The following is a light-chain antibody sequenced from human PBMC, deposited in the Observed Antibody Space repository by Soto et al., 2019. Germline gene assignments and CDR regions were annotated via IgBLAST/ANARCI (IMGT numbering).Light chain of an antibody. CDR2: DNN. V-gene: IGLV1-51*01. Sequence: QSVLTQPPSVSAAPGQTVTISCSGSSSNIGNNYVSWYQQLPGTAPKLLIYDNNKRPSGIPDRFSGSKSGTSATLGITGLQTGDEADYYCGTWDSRDYVFGTGTKVTVL. CDR1: SSNIGNNY. J-gene: IGLJ1*01. CDR3: GTWDSRDYV.